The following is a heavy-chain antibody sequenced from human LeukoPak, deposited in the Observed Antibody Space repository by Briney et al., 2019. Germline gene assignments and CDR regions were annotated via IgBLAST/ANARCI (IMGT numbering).Heavy chain of an antibody. CDR3: ATVCCSSTSCYYFDY. CDR2: INPNSGGT. Sequence: GASVKVSCKASGYTFTGYYMHWVRQAPGQGLEWMGWINPNSGGTNYAQKFQGRVTMTEDTSTDTAYMELSSLRSEDTAVYYCATVCCSSTSCYYFDYWGQGTLVTVSS. CDR1: GYTFTGYY. V-gene: IGHV1-2*02. D-gene: IGHD2-2*01. J-gene: IGHJ4*02.